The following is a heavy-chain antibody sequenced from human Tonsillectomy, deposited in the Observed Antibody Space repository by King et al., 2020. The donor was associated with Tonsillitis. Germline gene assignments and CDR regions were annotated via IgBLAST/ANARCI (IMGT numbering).Heavy chain of an antibody. V-gene: IGHV3-9*01. CDR3: VKGYNEYETGPFDY. CDR1: GFTFDNYA. D-gene: IGHD5-12*01. J-gene: IGHJ4*02. CDR2: ITWNTGSI. Sequence: VQLVESGGGLVQPGRSLRLSCAASGFTFDNYAMHWVRQAPGKGLEWVSGITWNTGSIGYADSVKGRFTISRDNAKNSLYLQMNSLRAEDTAFYYCVKGYNEYETGPFDYWGQGTLVTVSS.